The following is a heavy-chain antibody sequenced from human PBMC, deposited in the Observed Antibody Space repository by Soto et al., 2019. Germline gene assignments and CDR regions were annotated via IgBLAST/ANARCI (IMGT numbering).Heavy chain of an antibody. CDR3: ARDRGSGYYYVSYFDY. CDR1: GGTFISYA. CDR2: IIPIFGTA. D-gene: IGHD3-22*01. J-gene: IGHJ4*02. V-gene: IGHV1-69*13. Sequence: GASVKVSCKASGGTFISYAISWVRQAPGQGLEWMGGIIPIFGTANYAQKFQGRVTITADESTSTAYMELSSLRSEDTAVYYCARDRGSGYYYVSYFDYWGQGTLVTVSS.